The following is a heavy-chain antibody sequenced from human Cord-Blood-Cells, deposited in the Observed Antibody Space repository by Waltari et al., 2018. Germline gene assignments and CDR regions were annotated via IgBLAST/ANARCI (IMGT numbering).Heavy chain of an antibody. D-gene: IGHD1-26*01. CDR2: IYYSGST. CDR1: GGSISSSSYY. CDR3: ARFSGIFDY. V-gene: IGHV4-39*01. Sequence: QLQLLESGPGLVKPPQPLSLTCTVSGGSISSSSYYWGWIRQPPGKGLEWMGSIYYSGSTYYNPSLKSRVTISVDTSKNQFSLKLSSVTAADTAVYYCARFSGIFDYWGQGTLVTVSS. J-gene: IGHJ4*02.